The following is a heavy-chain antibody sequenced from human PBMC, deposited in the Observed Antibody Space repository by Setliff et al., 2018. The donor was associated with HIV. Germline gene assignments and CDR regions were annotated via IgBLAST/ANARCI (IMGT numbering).Heavy chain of an antibody. J-gene: IGHJ4*02. CDR1: GGTFSSYA. CDR3: ARWQEAYSYYFDS. D-gene: IGHD3-16*01. Sequence: SVKVSCKASGGTFSSYAISWVRQAPGQGLEWMGGIIPIFGTANYAQKFRGRVTLTRDTSINTDYMELSRLTSDDTAVYYWARWQEAYSYYFDSWGQGTLVTVSS. V-gene: IGHV1-69*05. CDR2: IIPIFGTA.